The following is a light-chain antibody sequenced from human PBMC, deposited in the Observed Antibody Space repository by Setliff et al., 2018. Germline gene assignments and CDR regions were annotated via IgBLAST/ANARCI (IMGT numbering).Light chain of an antibody. V-gene: IGLV2-23*02. CDR2: EVT. CDR1: SSDVGAYNL. Sequence: QSVLTQPASVSGSPGQSNTISCAGTSSDVGAYNLVSWYQQHPGKGPKVLIYEVTKRPSGVSTRFSGSKSGDTASLTISGLQAEDEAYYHCASYIGSSTYVFGSGTKVTVL. J-gene: IGLJ1*01. CDR3: ASYIGSSTYV.